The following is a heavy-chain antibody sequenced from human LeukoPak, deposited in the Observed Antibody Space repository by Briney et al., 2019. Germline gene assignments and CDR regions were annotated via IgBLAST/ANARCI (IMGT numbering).Heavy chain of an antibody. CDR1: GFTFSSYS. J-gene: IGHJ4*02. CDR2: ISSSSSTI. Sequence: GGSLRLSCAASGFTFSSYSMNWVRQAPRKGLEWVSYISSSSSTIYYADSVKGRFTISRDNAKNSLYLQMNSLRAEDTAVYYCARAGYGYYFDYWGQGTLVTVSS. CDR3: ARAGYGYYFDY. D-gene: IGHD4-17*01. V-gene: IGHV3-48*01.